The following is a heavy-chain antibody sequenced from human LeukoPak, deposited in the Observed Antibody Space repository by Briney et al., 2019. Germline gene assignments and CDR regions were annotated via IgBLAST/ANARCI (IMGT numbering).Heavy chain of an antibody. V-gene: IGHV3-23*01. CDR3: AKGPEDRYYYGSGSYYPEIAFDI. Sequence: RSGGSLRLSCAASGFTFSSYAMSWVRQAPGKGLEWVSAISGSGGSTYYADSVRGRFTISRDNSKNTLYLQVNSLRAEDTAVYYCAKGPEDRYYYGSGSYYPEIAFDIWGQGTMATVSS. J-gene: IGHJ3*02. D-gene: IGHD3-10*01. CDR2: ISGSGGST. CDR1: GFTFSSYA.